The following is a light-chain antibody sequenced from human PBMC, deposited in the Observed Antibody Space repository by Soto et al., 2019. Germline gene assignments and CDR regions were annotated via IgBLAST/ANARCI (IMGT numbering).Light chain of an antibody. CDR1: QSVSSY. CDR2: DAS. Sequence: EIVLTQSPATLSLSPGERVTLSCRASQSVSSYFASYQHKPGQAPTILIYDASNRATDIPARFSGSGSGTDITRTISSLEPEDFAVYYCQKRSNGPRTIGQGTRLEIK. V-gene: IGKV3-11*01. J-gene: IGKJ5*01. CDR3: QKRSNGPRT.